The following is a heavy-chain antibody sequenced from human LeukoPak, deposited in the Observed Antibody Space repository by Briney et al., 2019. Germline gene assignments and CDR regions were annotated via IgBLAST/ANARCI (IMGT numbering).Heavy chain of an antibody. V-gene: IGHV3-7*01. Sequence: EGSLRLSCAASGFTFSSYWMSWVRQAPGKGLEWMANIKQDGSEKYYVDSVKGRFTISRDNAKNSLYLQMNSLRAEDTAVYYCARDPYAYDILTGRLWGQGTLVTVSS. J-gene: IGHJ4*02. CDR1: GFTFSSYW. D-gene: IGHD3-9*01. CDR3: ARDPYAYDILTGRL. CDR2: IKQDGSEK.